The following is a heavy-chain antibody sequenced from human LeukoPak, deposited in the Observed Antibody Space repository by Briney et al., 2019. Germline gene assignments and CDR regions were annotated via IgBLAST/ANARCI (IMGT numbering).Heavy chain of an antibody. Sequence: PGGSLRLSCAASGFTFSSYSMNWVRQAPGKGLEWVSYISSSSSIIYYTDSVKGRFTISRDNAKNSLYLQMNSLRAEDTAMYFCAGDESAPPYYFDYWGQGTLVTVSS. J-gene: IGHJ4*02. CDR2: ISSSSSII. D-gene: IGHD6-25*01. CDR3: AGDESAPPYYFDY. CDR1: GFTFSSYS. V-gene: IGHV3-48*01.